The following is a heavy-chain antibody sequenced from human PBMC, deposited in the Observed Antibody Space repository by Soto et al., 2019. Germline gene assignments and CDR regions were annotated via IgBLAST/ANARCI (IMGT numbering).Heavy chain of an antibody. J-gene: IGHJ5*02. D-gene: IGHD6-13*01. CDR1: GFTFSSYS. CDR2: ISSSSSSI. CDR3: ARHPERIAQIGWFDP. Sequence: GGSLRLSCAASGFTFSSYSMNWVRQAPGKGLEWVSYISSSSSSIYYADSVKGRFTISRDNAKNSLYLQMNSLRAEDTAVYYCARHPERIAQIGWFDPWGQGTLVTVSS. V-gene: IGHV3-48*01.